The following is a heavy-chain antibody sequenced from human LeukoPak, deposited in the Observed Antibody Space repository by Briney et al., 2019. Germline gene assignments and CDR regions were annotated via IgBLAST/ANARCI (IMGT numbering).Heavy chain of an antibody. CDR3: ARINYRAFSI. V-gene: IGHV3-66*01. D-gene: IGHD4-11*01. J-gene: IGHJ3*02. Sequence: GGSLRLSCAASGFTFSAYVMNWVRQPPGKGLEWVSLIYGDGSTYYADSVKGRVTISRDNSKNTVFLQMNSLRAEDTALYYCARINYRAFSIWGQGTMVTVSS. CDR1: GFTFSAYV. CDR2: IYGDGST.